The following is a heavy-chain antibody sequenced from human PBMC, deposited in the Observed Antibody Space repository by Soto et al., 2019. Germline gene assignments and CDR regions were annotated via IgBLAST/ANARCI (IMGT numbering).Heavy chain of an antibody. CDR2: IYYSGST. CDR3: ARLGGEQLVPNFDY. D-gene: IGHD6-13*01. Sequence: SETLSLTCTVSGGSISSYYWSWIRQPPGKGLEWIGYIYYSGSTNYDPSLKSRVTISVDTSKNQFSLKLSSVTAADTAVYYCARLGGEQLVPNFDYWGQGTLVTVSS. J-gene: IGHJ4*02. V-gene: IGHV4-59*01. CDR1: GGSISSYY.